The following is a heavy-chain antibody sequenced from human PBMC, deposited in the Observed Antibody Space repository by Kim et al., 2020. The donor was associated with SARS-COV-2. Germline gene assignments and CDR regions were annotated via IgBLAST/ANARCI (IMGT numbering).Heavy chain of an antibody. CDR3: ARAGGYSSGRDF. J-gene: IGHJ4*02. V-gene: IGHV1-46*01. D-gene: IGHD6-19*01. Sequence: ASVKVSCKASGYTFTTYYMHWVRQAPGQGLEWLRVINPGGGGTSYAQNFRGRVSMTRDTSTSTVFMELSSLRSEDTGMYYCARAGGYSSGRDFWGQGTLV. CDR2: INPGGGGT. CDR1: GYTFTTYY.